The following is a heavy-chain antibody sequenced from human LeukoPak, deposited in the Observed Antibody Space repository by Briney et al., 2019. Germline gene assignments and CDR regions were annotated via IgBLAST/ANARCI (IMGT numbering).Heavy chain of an antibody. D-gene: IGHD6-19*01. CDR2: IYSCGST. CDR3: ARDKSSGCFDY. J-gene: IGHJ4*02. CDR1: GFTVSSNY. V-gene: IGHV3-66*01. Sequence: PGGSLRLSCAASGFTVSSNYMSWVRQAPGKGLEWVSVIYSCGSTYYADSVKGRFTISRDNSKNTLYLQMNSLRAEDTAVYYCARDKSSGCFDYWGQGTLVTVSS.